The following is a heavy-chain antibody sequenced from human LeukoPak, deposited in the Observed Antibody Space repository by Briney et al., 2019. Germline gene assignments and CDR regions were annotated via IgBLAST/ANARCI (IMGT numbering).Heavy chain of an antibody. Sequence: PSETLSLTCTVSAGSISSGYYYWSWIRQPPWKGLEWIGYIYYSGSTHYNPSLKSRITISVDTSKNQFSLKLSSVTAADTAVYYCASYYGSGSYPLFNYWGQGTLVSVSS. D-gene: IGHD3-10*01. CDR2: IYYSGST. CDR1: AGSISSGYYY. J-gene: IGHJ4*02. CDR3: ASYYGSGSYPLFNY. V-gene: IGHV4-30-4*01.